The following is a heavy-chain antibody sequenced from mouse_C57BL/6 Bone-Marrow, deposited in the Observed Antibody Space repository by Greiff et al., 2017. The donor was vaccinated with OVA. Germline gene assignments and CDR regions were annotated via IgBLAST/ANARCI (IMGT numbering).Heavy chain of an antibody. CDR3: TTRVITTVVATDY. J-gene: IGHJ2*01. V-gene: IGHV14-1*01. CDR2: IDPEDGDT. Sequence: VQLQQSGAELVRPGASVKLSCTASGFNIKDYYMHWVKQRPEQALEWIGRIDPEDGDTEYAPKFQGKATMTADTSSNTAYLQLSSLTSEDTAVYYCTTRVITTVVATDYWGQGTTLTVSS. CDR1: GFNIKDYY. D-gene: IGHD1-1*01.